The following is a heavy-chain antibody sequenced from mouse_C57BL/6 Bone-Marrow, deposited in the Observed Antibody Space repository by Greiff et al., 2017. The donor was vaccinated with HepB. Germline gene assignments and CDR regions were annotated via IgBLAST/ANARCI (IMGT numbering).Heavy chain of an antibody. CDR3: AKIGSNYGENYFDY. CDR1: GFSLTSYG. CDR2: IWRGGST. V-gene: IGHV2-5*01. D-gene: IGHD2-5*01. J-gene: IGHJ2*01. Sequence: VQLKESGPGLVQPSQSLSITCTVSGFSLTSYGVHWVRQSPGKGLEWLGVIWRGGSTDYNAAFMSRLSITKDNSKSQVFFKMNSLQADDTAIYYCAKIGSNYGENYFDYWGQGTTLTVSS.